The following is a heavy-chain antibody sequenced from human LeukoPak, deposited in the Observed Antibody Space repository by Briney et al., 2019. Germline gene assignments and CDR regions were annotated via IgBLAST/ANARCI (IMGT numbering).Heavy chain of an antibody. J-gene: IGHJ3*02. CDR1: GFMFSNYW. D-gene: IGHD1-14*01. CDR3: SPAGQGAFDI. CDR2: INTDGYTT. V-gene: IGHV3-74*01. Sequence: GSLRLSCVASGFMFSNYWMHWVRQAPGKGLVWVSRINTDGYTTTYADSVKGRFTISRDNAKNTLYLQMNSVRAEDTAVYYCSPAGQGAFDIWGHGTKVTVSS.